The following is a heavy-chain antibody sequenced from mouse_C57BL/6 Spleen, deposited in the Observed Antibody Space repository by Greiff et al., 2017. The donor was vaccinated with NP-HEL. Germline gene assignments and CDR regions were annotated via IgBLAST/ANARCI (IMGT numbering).Heavy chain of an antibody. J-gene: IGHJ2*01. CDR1: GYTFTSYW. D-gene: IGHD2-3*01. V-gene: IGHV1-52*01. Sequence: QVQLKQPGAELVRPGSSVKLSCKASGYTFTSYWMHWVKQRPIQGLEWIGNIDPSDSETHYNQKFKDKATLTVDKSSSTAYMQLSSLTSEDSAVYYCARRRDGYLDYWGQGTTLTVSS. CDR2: IDPSDSET. CDR3: ARRRDGYLDY.